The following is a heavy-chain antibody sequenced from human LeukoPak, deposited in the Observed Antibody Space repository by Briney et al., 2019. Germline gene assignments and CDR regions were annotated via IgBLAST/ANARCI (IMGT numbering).Heavy chain of an antibody. D-gene: IGHD3-16*01. Sequence: PGGSLRLSCAASGFTFASYAMSWVRQAPGKGLEWVSSIQSSVTTYYADSVKGRFTISRDNSRNTLYLQMNSLRGEDTAVYYCAKLGLKLGGDYWGRGALVTVSS. CDR2: IQSSVTT. V-gene: IGHV3-23*01. CDR3: AKLGLKLGGDY. CDR1: GFTFASYA. J-gene: IGHJ4*02.